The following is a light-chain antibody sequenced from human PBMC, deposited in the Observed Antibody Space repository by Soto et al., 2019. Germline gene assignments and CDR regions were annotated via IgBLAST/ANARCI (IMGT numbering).Light chain of an antibody. J-gene: IGKJ5*01. CDR2: AAS. V-gene: IGKV1-9*01. CDR1: QGISNL. Sequence: EIELTQSPCTLSFSPGERATLPCRASQGISNLLAWYQQKPGKAPKVLIYAASTLQSGVPSRFSGSGSGTDFTLTISSLQPEDFATYYCQHFKTFPITFGQGTRLEIK. CDR3: QHFKTFPIT.